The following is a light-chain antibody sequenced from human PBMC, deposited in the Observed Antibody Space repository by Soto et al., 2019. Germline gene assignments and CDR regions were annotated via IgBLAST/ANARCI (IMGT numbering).Light chain of an antibody. CDR1: QSISTW. CDR2: DAS. J-gene: IGKJ1*01. Sequence: DIQMTQSPSTLSSSVGDRVTVTCRASQSISTWLAWYQQKPGKAPKLLIYDASSLQSGVPSRFTGRGSGTDFTLTISSLQPEDFAIYYCQQSYSSPQTFGQGTKVDIK. CDR3: QQSYSSPQT. V-gene: IGKV1-5*01.